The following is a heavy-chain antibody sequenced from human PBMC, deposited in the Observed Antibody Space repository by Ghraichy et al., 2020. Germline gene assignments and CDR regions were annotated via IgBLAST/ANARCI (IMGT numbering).Heavy chain of an antibody. CDR2: ISSNGSVI. D-gene: IGHD3-22*01. CDR1: GFTFSNYN. Sequence: GGSLRLSCVASGFTFSNYNMNWVRQAPGKGLEWVSYISSNGSVIYYADSVKGRFTISRENARNSLFLQLNSLRDEDTAVYYCARPLNRRVTDYHDKSGYFYHYGMNIWGQGTTVTVSS. V-gene: IGHV3-48*02. CDR3: ARPLNRRVTDYHDKSGYFYHYGMNI. J-gene: IGHJ6*02.